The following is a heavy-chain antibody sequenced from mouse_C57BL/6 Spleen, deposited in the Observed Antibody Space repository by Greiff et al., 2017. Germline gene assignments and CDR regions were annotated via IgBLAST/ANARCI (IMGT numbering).Heavy chain of an antibody. CDR3: ARSGTTVVDWYFDV. CDR1: GYTFTSYW. CDR2: IYPGSGST. Sequence: VQLQQPGAELVKPGASVKMSCKASGYTFTSYWITWVQQRPGQGLEWIGDIYPGSGSTNYNEKFKSKATLTVDTSSSTAYMQLSSLTSEDSAVYYCARSGTTVVDWYFDVWGTGTTVTVSS. D-gene: IGHD1-1*01. J-gene: IGHJ1*03. V-gene: IGHV1-55*01.